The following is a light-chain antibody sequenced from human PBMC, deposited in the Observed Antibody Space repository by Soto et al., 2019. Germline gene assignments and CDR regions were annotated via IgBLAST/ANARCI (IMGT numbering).Light chain of an antibody. CDR3: AAWNDSRNHPV. Sequence: QSVLTQPPSASGSPGQRVTISCSGSSSNIGSNTVNWYQQHPGTAPKLLIYCNNQRPSGVPDRFSGSKSGTSASLAISGLQSEDEADYYCAAWNDSRNHPVFGAGTKLTVL. CDR2: CNN. V-gene: IGLV1-44*01. J-gene: IGLJ1*01. CDR1: SSNIGSNT.